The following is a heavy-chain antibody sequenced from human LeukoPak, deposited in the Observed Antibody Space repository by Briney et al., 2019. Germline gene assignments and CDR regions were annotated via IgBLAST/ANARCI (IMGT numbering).Heavy chain of an antibody. Sequence: SETLSLTCTGSSGSIGSSSNYWGWIRQAPGKGLEWIGNVYYSGSTFYNPSLKSRVTISVDTSKNQFSLKLRSVTAAYTAIYYCARASSNVVFENWFDPWGQGTLVSVSS. J-gene: IGHJ5*02. CDR3: ARASSNVVFENWFDP. CDR1: SGSIGSSSNY. D-gene: IGHD2-8*01. V-gene: IGHV4-39*01. CDR2: VYYSGST.